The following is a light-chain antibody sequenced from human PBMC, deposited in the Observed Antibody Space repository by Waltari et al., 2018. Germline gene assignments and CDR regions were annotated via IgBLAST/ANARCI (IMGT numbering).Light chain of an antibody. V-gene: IGKV1-16*01. Sequence: DFQMTQSPSSLSASVGDRVTITCRASQNIDNDLAWFQQKPGNAPKSLIYGVSTLQSGVPSRFRGSRSGAYFTLNISNLQPEDSATYFCQQYYGYPLSFGGGTKVEI. CDR3: QQYYGYPLS. CDR1: QNIDND. CDR2: GVS. J-gene: IGKJ4*01.